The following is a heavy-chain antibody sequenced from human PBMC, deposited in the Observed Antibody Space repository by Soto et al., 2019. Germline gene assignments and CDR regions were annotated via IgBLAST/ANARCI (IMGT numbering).Heavy chain of an antibody. Sequence: PWEALKISRKGSGYSFTSYSIDLVRQMPGKGLEWMGIISPGDSDTRYSPSFQGQVTISADKSISTAYLRWSSLKASDPAMYCCARKGYSSSSGRNYHCFDPWGQGTLVTVSS. CDR3: ARKGYSSSSGRNYHCFDP. CDR2: ISPGDSDT. J-gene: IGHJ5*02. CDR1: GYSFTSYS. V-gene: IGHV5-51*01. D-gene: IGHD6-6*01.